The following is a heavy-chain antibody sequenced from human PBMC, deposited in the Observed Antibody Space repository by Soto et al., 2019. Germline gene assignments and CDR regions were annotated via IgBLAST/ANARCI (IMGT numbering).Heavy chain of an antibody. Sequence: GGSLRLSCSASGFIFSESTIYWVRQVPGKGLEAISAVSTRGRSTYYADSVKDRFTISRDNSKNTLFLQMGSLRPEDTAIYYCVKQAHGLDGVAFDYWGQGTRVTVSS. J-gene: IGHJ4*02. V-gene: IGHV3-64D*06. CDR1: GFIFSEST. D-gene: IGHD2-15*01. CDR3: VKQAHGLDGVAFDY. CDR2: VSTRGRST.